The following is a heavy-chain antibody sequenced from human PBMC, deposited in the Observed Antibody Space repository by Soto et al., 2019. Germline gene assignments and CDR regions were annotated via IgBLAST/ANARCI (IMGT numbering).Heavy chain of an antibody. D-gene: IGHD3-3*01. J-gene: IGHJ4*02. CDR2: INAGNGNT. Sequence: ASVKVSCKASGYTFTSYAMHWVRQAPGQRLEWMGWINAGNGNTKYSQKFQGRVTITRDTSASTAYMELSSLRSEDTAVYYCARDPGITIFGVVIPNFDYWGQGTLVTVSS. V-gene: IGHV1-3*01. CDR3: ARDPGITIFGVVIPNFDY. CDR1: GYTFTSYA.